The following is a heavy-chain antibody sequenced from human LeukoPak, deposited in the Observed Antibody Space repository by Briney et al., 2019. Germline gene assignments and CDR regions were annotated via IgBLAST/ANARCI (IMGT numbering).Heavy chain of an antibody. D-gene: IGHD3-22*01. CDR2: IYYSGST. Sequence: SETLSLTCTVSGGSISSYYWSWIRQPPGKGLEWIGYIYYSGSTNYNPSLKSRVTISVDTSKNLFSLKLSSVTAADTAVYYCAKGNCYGSSGYYSPFDYWGQGTLVTVSS. CDR3: AKGNCYGSSGYYSPFDY. V-gene: IGHV4-59*08. CDR1: GGSISSYY. J-gene: IGHJ4*02.